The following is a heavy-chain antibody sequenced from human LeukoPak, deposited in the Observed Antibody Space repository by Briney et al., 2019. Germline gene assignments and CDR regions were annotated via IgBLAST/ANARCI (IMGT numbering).Heavy chain of an antibody. CDR3: ATEGPQTYGDYGNAFDI. CDR1: GFTFSTYG. D-gene: IGHD4-17*01. Sequence: PGGSLRLSCAASGFTFSTYGMHWVRQAPGKGLEWVAVISYDGSNEYYADSVKGRFTISRDNSKNTLYLQMSSLRAEDTAVYYCATEGPQTYGDYGNAFDIWGQGTMVTVSS. V-gene: IGHV3-30*03. CDR2: ISYDGSNE. J-gene: IGHJ3*02.